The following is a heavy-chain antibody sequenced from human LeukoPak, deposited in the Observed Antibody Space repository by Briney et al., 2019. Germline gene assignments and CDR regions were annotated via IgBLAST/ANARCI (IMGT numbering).Heavy chain of an antibody. CDR3: ARSKWIAVAGTLDY. D-gene: IGHD6-19*01. Sequence: PGRSLRLSCAASEFTFSSYAMHWVRQAPGKGLEWVAVISYDGSNKYYADSVKGRFTISRDNSKNTLYLQMNSLRAEDTAVYYCARSKWIAVAGTLDYWGQGTLVTVSS. CDR1: EFTFSSYA. J-gene: IGHJ4*02. CDR2: ISYDGSNK. V-gene: IGHV3-30*04.